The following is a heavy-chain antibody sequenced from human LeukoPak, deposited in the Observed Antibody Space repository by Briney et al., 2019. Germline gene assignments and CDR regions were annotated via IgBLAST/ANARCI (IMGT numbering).Heavy chain of an antibody. J-gene: IGHJ4*02. V-gene: IGHV4-61*02. D-gene: IGHD1-26*01. CDR3: ARGRPYSGRIDY. CDR1: GGSISSDNYY. Sequence: SQTLSLTCTVSGGSISSDNYYWSWIRQPAGKGLEWIGRIYTSGSTNYNPSLKSRVTISVDTSKNQFSLKLSSVTAADTAVYYCARGRPYSGRIDYWGQGTLVTVSS. CDR2: IYTSGST.